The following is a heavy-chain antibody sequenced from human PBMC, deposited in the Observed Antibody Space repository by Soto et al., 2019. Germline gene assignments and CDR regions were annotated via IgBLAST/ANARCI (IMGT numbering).Heavy chain of an antibody. CDR3: ASQVYSSSAKGYYFDY. CDR1: GGTFSSYA. CDR2: IIPIFGTA. J-gene: IGHJ4*02. Sequence: GPSVKVSCKASGGTFSSYAISWVRQAPGQGLEWMGGIIPIFGTANYAQKFQGRVTITADKSTSTAYMELSSLRSEDTAVYYCASQVYSSSAKGYYFDYWGQGTLVTVSS. D-gene: IGHD6-6*01. V-gene: IGHV1-69*06.